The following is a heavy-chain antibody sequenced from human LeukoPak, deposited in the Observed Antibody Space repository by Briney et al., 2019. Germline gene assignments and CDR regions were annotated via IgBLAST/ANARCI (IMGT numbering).Heavy chain of an antibody. D-gene: IGHD1-26*01. Sequence: ASVKVSCKASGYTFTGYYMHWVRQAPGQGLEWMGRINPNSGGTNYAQKFQGRVTMTRDTSISTAYMELSRLRSDDTAVYYCARESRELRGSWFDPWGQGTLVTVSS. V-gene: IGHV1-2*06. CDR3: ARESRELRGSWFDP. J-gene: IGHJ5*02. CDR2: INPNSGGT. CDR1: GYTFTGYY.